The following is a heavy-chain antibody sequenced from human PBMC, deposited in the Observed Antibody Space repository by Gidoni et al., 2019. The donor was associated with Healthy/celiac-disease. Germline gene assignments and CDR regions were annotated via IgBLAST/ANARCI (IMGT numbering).Heavy chain of an antibody. V-gene: IGHV2-26*01. D-gene: IGHD2-2*01. Sequence: QVTLKESGPVLVKPTETLTLTCTVSGFSLSNARMGVSWIRQPPGKALEWLAHIFSNDEKSYSTSLKSRLTISKDTSKSQVVLTMTNMDPVDTATYYCARTYCSSTSCYVHPGWFDPWGQGTLVTVSS. CDR2: IFSNDEK. CDR3: ARTYCSSTSCYVHPGWFDP. J-gene: IGHJ5*02. CDR1: GFSLSNARMG.